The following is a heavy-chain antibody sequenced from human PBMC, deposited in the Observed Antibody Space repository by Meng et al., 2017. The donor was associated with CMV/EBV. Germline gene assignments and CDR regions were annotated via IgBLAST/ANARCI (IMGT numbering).Heavy chain of an antibody. D-gene: IGHD1-14*01. CDR3: ARASTELEPLSGFDY. V-gene: IGHV3-21*01. CDR2: ISSSSSYI. CDR1: GFTFSSYS. Sequence: GESLKISCAASGFTFSSYSMNWVRQAPGKGLEWVSSISSSSSYIYYADSVKGRFTISRDNAKNSLYLQMNSLRAEDTAVYYCARASTELEPLSGFDYWGQGTLVTVSS. J-gene: IGHJ4*02.